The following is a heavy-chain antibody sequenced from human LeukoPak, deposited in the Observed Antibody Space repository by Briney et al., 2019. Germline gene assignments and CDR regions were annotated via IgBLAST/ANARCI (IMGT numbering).Heavy chain of an antibody. V-gene: IGHV1-2*02. CDR3: ARPMVRGVIEDY. D-gene: IGHD3-10*01. CDR2: INPNSGGT. Sequence: ASVKVSCKASGYTFTGYYMHRVRQAPGQGLEWMGWINPNSGGTNYAQKFQGRVTMTRDTSISTAYMELSRLRSDDTAVYYCARPMVRGVIEDYWGQGTLVTVSS. CDR1: GYTFTGYY. J-gene: IGHJ4*02.